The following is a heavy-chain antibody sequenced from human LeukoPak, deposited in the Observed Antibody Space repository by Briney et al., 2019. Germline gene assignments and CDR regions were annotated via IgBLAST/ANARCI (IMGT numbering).Heavy chain of an antibody. CDR1: CGSISTYY. D-gene: IGHD5-12*01. J-gene: IGHJ4*02. Sequence: ASETLSLTCTVSCGSISTYYGSGIRQPPGKGREWSGYIYYRGSTNYNPSLKSRPTISVDTSKNQFSLKLSSVTAADTAVYYCARGDSGYDTYYFDYWGQGTLVTVSS. CDR3: ARGDSGYDTYYFDY. CDR2: IYYRGST. V-gene: IGHV4-59*01.